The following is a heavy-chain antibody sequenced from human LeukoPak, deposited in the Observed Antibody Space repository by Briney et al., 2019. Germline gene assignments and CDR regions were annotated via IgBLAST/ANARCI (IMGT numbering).Heavy chain of an antibody. V-gene: IGHV4-59*01. Sequence: PETLSLTCTVSGGSISSYYWSWVRQPPGKGLEWIGYIYYSGSTNYNPSLKSRVTISVDTSKNQFSLKLSSVTAADTAVYYCARGMGDGYKYPNYWGQGTLVTVSS. D-gene: IGHD5-24*01. CDR3: ARGMGDGYKYPNY. CDR2: IYYSGST. CDR1: GGSISSYY. J-gene: IGHJ4*02.